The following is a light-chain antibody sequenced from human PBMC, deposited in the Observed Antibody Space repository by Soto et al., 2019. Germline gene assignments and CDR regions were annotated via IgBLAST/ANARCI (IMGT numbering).Light chain of an antibody. CDR3: QQYGNSPLYT. J-gene: IGKJ2*01. Sequence: EIVLTQSPGTLSLSPGEGVTLSCRASQSVSSSYLAWYQQKPGQAPKLLIYGASIRATGIPDRFSGSGSGTDFTLTISRLEPEDFAVYYCQQYGNSPLYTFAQGTKLEIK. CDR1: QSVSSSY. V-gene: IGKV3-20*01. CDR2: GAS.